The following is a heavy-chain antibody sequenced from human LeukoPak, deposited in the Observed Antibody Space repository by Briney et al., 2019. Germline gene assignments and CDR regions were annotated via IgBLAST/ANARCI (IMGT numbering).Heavy chain of an antibody. J-gene: IGHJ3*02. CDR1: GGSISSSYHY. CDR3: ARVGRFDAFDI. Sequence: PSETLSLTCTVSGGSISSSYHYWDWIRRPPGKGLEWIGTMYYSGTTCYNPSLKSRVTISEDTSKNRFSLKLSSVTAADTAVYYCARVGRFDAFDIWGQGTMVTVSS. V-gene: IGHV4-39*01. CDR2: MYYSGTT.